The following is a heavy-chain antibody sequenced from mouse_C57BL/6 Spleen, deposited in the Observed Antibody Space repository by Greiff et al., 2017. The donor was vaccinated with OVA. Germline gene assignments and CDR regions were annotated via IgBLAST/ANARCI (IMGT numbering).Heavy chain of an antibody. V-gene: IGHV1-55*01. CDR2: IYPGSGST. D-gene: IGHD1-1*01. Sequence: VQLQESGAELVKPGASVKMSCKASGYTFTSYWITWVKQRPGQGLEWIGDIYPGSGSTNYNEKFKSKATLTVDTSSSTAYMQLSSLTSEDSAVYYCARWYYGSDWYFDVWGTGTTVTVSS. J-gene: IGHJ1*03. CDR1: GYTFTSYW. CDR3: ARWYYGSDWYFDV.